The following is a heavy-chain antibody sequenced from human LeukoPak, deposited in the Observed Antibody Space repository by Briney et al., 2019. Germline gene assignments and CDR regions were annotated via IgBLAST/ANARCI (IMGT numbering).Heavy chain of an antibody. V-gene: IGHV4-4*07. Sequence: SETLSLTCTVSGGSISSYYWRWIRQPAGKGLEWIGRIYTSGSTNYNPSLKSRVTMSVDTSKNQFSLKLSSVTAADTAVYYCARAKTSYCSSTSCYAVGDYYYYYYMDVWGKGTTVTVSS. CDR1: GGSISSYY. CDR2: IYTSGST. J-gene: IGHJ6*03. CDR3: ARAKTSYCSSTSCYAVGDYYYYYYMDV. D-gene: IGHD2-2*01.